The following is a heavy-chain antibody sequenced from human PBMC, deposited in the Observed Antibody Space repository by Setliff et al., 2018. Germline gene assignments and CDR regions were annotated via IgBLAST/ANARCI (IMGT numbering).Heavy chain of an antibody. CDR1: GGSISSYC. D-gene: IGHD6-19*01. CDR3: AREQWLDPPGYYYMDV. J-gene: IGHJ6*03. Sequence: PSETLSLTCTVSGGSISSYCWSWIRQPPGKRLEWIGEIIHSGSPNYNPSLKSRVTMSIDTSKNKFSLKLNSVTAADMAVYYCAREQWLDPPGYYYMDVWAKGTPVTVSS. V-gene: IGHV4-59*12. CDR2: IIHSGSP.